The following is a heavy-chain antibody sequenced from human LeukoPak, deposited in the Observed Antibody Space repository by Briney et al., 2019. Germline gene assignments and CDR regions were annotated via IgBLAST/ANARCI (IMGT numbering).Heavy chain of an antibody. D-gene: IGHD2-2*01. V-gene: IGHV3-23*01. J-gene: IGHJ5*02. CDR2: ISGSGGST. Sequence: GGSLRLSCAASGFTFSSYAMSWVRQAPGKGLEWVSAISGSGGSTYYADSVKGRFTISRDNSKNTLYLQMNSLRAEDTAVYYCAKRRGYCSSTSCYGEINSFAPWGQGTLVTVSS. CDR3: AKRRGYCSSTSCYGEINSFAP. CDR1: GFTFSSYA.